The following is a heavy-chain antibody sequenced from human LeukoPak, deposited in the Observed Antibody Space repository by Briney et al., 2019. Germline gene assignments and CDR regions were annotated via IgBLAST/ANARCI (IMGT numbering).Heavy chain of an antibody. CDR3: ARRVVVGQQLFSFDY. V-gene: IGHV4-39*01. J-gene: IGHJ4*02. CDR2: IYYSGST. CDR1: GGSISNSSYY. D-gene: IGHD6-13*01. Sequence: SETLSLTCTVSGGSISNSSYYWGWIRQPPGKGLEWIGSIYYSGSTYYNPSLKSRVTISVDTSKNQFSLKLSSVTAADTAVYYCARRVVVGQQLFSFDYWGQGTLVTVSS.